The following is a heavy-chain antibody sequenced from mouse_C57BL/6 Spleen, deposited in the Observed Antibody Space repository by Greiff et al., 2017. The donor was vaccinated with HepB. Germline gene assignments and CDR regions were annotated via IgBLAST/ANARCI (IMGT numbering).Heavy chain of an antibody. V-gene: IGHV10-1*01. CDR3: VRAAYYILDY. Sequence: EVKVVESGGGLVQPKGSLKLSCAASGFSFNTYAMNWVRQAPGKGLEWVARIRSKSNNYATYYADSVKDRFTISRDDSESMLYLQMNNLKTEDTAMYYCVRAAYYILDYWGQGTSVTVSS. CDR1: GFSFNTYA. J-gene: IGHJ4*01. CDR2: IRSKSNNYAT.